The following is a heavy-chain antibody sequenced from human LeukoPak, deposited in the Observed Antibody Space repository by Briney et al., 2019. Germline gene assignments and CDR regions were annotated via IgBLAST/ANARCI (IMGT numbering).Heavy chain of an antibody. Sequence: SETLSLTCSVSGGTISSSGYYWGWIRQPPGKGLEWIGYIYYSGSTNYNPSLKSRVTISVDTSKNQFSLKLSSVTAADTAVYYCAREVYRRSAFDIWGQGTMVTVSS. CDR1: GGTISSSGYY. V-gene: IGHV4-61*08. D-gene: IGHD1-14*01. CDR3: AREVYRRSAFDI. J-gene: IGHJ3*02. CDR2: IYYSGST.